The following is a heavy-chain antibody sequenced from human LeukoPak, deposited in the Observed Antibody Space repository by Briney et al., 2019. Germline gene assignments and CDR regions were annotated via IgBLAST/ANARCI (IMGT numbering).Heavy chain of an antibody. Sequence: SETLSLTCAVYGGSFSGYYWSWIRQPPGKGLEWIGEINHSGSTNYNPSLKSRVTISVDTSKNQFSLKLSSVTAADTAVYYCARASYYYDSSEPLFDYWGQGTLVTVSS. CDR1: GGSFSGYY. J-gene: IGHJ4*02. CDR2: INHSGST. V-gene: IGHV4-34*01. CDR3: ARASYYYDSSEPLFDY. D-gene: IGHD3-22*01.